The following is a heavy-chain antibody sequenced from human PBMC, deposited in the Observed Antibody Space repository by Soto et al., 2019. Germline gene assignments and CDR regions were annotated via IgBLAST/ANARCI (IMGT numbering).Heavy chain of an antibody. J-gene: IGHJ4*02. Sequence: SETLSLTCTVSGGSISSSSYYWCWIRHPPGKGLEWIGSIYYSGSTYYNPSLKSRVTISVDTSKNQFSLKLSSVTAADTAVYYCARHRTTVWPDFDYWGQGTLVTVSS. V-gene: IGHV4-39*01. CDR1: GGSISSSSYY. D-gene: IGHD4-17*01. CDR2: IYYSGST. CDR3: ARHRTTVWPDFDY.